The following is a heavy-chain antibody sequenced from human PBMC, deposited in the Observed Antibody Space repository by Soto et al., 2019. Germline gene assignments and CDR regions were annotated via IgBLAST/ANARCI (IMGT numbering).Heavy chain of an antibody. CDR2: IYHSGST. Sequence: SETMSLTCAVSGGSISSGGDSWSWIQQPPGKGLEWIGYIYHSGSTYYNPSLKSRVTISVDRSKNQFSLKLSPVTAADTAVYYCARDKGSGYSYGQGNWFDPWGQGTLVTVSS. J-gene: IGHJ5*02. CDR3: ARDKGSGYSYGQGNWFDP. CDR1: GGSISSGGDS. D-gene: IGHD5-18*01. V-gene: IGHV4-30-2*01.